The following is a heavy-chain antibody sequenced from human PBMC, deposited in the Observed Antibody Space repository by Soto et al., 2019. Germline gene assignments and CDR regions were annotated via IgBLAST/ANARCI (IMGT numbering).Heavy chain of an antibody. D-gene: IGHD5-12*01. V-gene: IGHV4-30-2*01. CDR1: GGSISSGGYS. Sequence: QLQLQESGSGLVKPSQTLSLTCAVSGGSISSGGYSWSWIRQPPGKGLEWIGYIYHSGSTYYNPSLKSRVTISVARSKNQFSLKLSSVTAADTAVYYCASTRGGYSGFDHYYWGQGTLVTVSS. CDR3: ASTRGGYSGFDHYY. J-gene: IGHJ4*02. CDR2: IYHSGST.